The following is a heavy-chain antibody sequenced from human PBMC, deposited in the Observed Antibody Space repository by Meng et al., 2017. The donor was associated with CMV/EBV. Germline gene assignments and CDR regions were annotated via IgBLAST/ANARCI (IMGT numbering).Heavy chain of an antibody. CDR3: ARARVYSSSWYGGFDY. J-gene: IGHJ4*02. Sequence: GESLKISCAASGFTFSSYGMHWVRQAPGKGLEWVAVIWYDGSNKYYADSVKGRFTISRDNSKNTLYLQMNSLRAEDTAVYYCARARVYSSSWYGGFDYWGQGTLVTVSS. D-gene: IGHD6-13*01. CDR2: IWYDGSNK. CDR1: GFTFSSYG. V-gene: IGHV3-33*01.